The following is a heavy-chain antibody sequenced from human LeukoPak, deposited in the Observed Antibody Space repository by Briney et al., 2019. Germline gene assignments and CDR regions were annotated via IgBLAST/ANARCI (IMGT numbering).Heavy chain of an antibody. V-gene: IGHV3-23*01. CDR1: GFTFSSYA. CDR2: ISGSGGST. Sequence: GESLRLSCAASGFTFSSYAMSWVRQAPGKGLEWVSAISGSGGSTYYADSVKGRFTISRDNSKNTLYLQMNSLRAEDTAVYYCAKADSSGYYGGAFDIWGQGTMVTVSS. CDR3: AKADSSGYYGGAFDI. D-gene: IGHD3-22*01. J-gene: IGHJ3*02.